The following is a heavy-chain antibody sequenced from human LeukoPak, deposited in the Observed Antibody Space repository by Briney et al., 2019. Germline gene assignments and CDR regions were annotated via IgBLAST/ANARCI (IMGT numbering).Heavy chain of an antibody. CDR2: ISYDGSNK. Sequence: GGSLRLSCAASGFTFSSYGMHWVRQAPGKGLEWVAVISYDGSNKYYADSVKGRFTISRDNSKNTLYLQMNSLRAEDTAVYYCANGPGSSSFYYYGMDVWGQGTTVTVSS. CDR3: ANGPGSSSFYYYGMDV. D-gene: IGHD6-6*01. CDR1: GFTFSSYG. J-gene: IGHJ6*02. V-gene: IGHV3-30*18.